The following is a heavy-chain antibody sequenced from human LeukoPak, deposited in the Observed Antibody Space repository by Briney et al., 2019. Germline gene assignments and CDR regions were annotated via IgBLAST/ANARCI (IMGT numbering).Heavy chain of an antibody. CDR1: GFTFSRSD. V-gene: IGHV3-23*01. J-gene: IGHJ4*02. Sequence: GGSLRLSCAASGFTFSRSDMSWIRQTPGKGLEWVSATSSSGGNTFTADSVKGRFTISRDNSKNTVFLQMNSLRVEDTAVYYCARDRGRYYDSRGFYWGYYFDSWGQGILVTVST. CDR3: ARDRGRYYDSRGFYWGYYFDS. D-gene: IGHD3-22*01. CDR2: TSSSGGNT.